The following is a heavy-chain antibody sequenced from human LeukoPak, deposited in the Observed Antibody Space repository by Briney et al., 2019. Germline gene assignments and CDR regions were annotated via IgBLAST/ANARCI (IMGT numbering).Heavy chain of an antibody. J-gene: IGHJ4*02. CDR2: INPNSGVT. Sequence: ASVKVSCQAFGYTLTDYYIHWVRQAPGQGLEWMGWINPNSGVTNYAQKFQGRVTLTRDTPISTAYMEVSRLRSDDTAVYYCARAHMTTVTLGDYWGQGSLVTVSS. CDR1: GYTLTDYY. D-gene: IGHD4-11*01. V-gene: IGHV1-2*02. CDR3: ARAHMTTVTLGDY.